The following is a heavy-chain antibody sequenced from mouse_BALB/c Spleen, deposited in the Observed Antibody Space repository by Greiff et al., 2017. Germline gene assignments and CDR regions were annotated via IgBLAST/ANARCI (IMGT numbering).Heavy chain of an antibody. J-gene: IGHJ2*01. CDR1: GFTFSSYG. CDR2: ISNGGGST. Sequence: EVQLVESGGDLVKPGGSLKLSCAASGFTFSSYGMSWVRQTPEKRLEWVAYISNGGGSTYYPDTVKGRFTISRDNAKNTLYLQMSSLKSEDTAMYYCARHDSSTMITTDYFDYWGQGTTLTVSS. V-gene: IGHV5-12-2*01. CDR3: ARHDSSTMITTDYFDY. D-gene: IGHD2-4*01.